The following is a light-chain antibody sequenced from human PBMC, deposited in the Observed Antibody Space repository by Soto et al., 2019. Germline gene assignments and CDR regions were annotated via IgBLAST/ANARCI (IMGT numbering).Light chain of an antibody. V-gene: IGLV3-1*01. J-gene: IGLJ1*01. CDR2: QDT. CDR3: QAWDSGAGL. CDR1: KLGDKY. Sequence: SYELTQPPSVSVSPGQTAFITCSGDKLGDKYASWYQQRPGQSPVLVIYQDTKRPSGIPGRFSGSNSGDTATLTISGTQATDEADYYCQAWDSGAGLFGTGTKVTVL.